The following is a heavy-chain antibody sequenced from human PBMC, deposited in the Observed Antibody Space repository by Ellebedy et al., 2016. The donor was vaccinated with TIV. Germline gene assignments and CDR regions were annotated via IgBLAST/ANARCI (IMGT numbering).Heavy chain of an antibody. V-gene: IGHV3-23*01. CDR1: GFTFSDYA. J-gene: IGHJ4*02. CDR3: ATLAGVHPWYFDY. D-gene: IGHD2-15*01. CDR2: IFKSGDTT. Sequence: PGGSLRLSCAASGFTFSDYAMSWVRQAPGRGLEWVSTIFKSGDTTYYADSVKGRFTISRDNSKTTLSLQMNSLRAEDTAVYYCATLAGVHPWYFDYWGQGTLVTVSS.